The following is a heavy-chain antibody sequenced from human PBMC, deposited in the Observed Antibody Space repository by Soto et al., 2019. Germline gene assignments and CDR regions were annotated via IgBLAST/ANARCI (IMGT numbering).Heavy chain of an antibody. Sequence: GASVKASCKASGFTFTCYAIYWVQQATGQGLEWMGWMNPNSGNTGYAQKFQGRVTMTRDTSISTAYMELSSLRSEDTAVYYCARVCSGTSCSDFDYWGQGTLVTVSS. D-gene: IGHD2-2*01. CDR2: MNPNSGNT. J-gene: IGHJ4*02. V-gene: IGHV1-8*01. CDR1: GFTFTCYA. CDR3: ARVCSGTSCSDFDY.